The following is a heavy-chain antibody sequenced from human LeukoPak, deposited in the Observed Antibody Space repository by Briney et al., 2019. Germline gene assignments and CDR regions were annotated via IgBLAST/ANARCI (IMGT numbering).Heavy chain of an antibody. Sequence: GGSLKLSCAASGFTSSGSAIHWVRQASGKGLEWVGRIRSKANSYATTYAASAKGRFTISRDDSNNTGYLQMNSLKIEDTAVYNCSCGDHYDGLAYSIAWGQGALVTVSS. J-gene: IGHJ5*02. CDR1: GFTSSGSA. CDR2: IRSKANSYAT. V-gene: IGHV3-73*01. CDR3: SCGDHYDGLAYSIA. D-gene: IGHD3-22*01.